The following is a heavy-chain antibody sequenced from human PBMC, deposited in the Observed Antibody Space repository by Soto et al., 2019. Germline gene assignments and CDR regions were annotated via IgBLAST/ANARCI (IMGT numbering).Heavy chain of an antibody. J-gene: IGHJ4*02. D-gene: IGHD5-18*01. CDR3: AGPGYSSQHY. CDR1: GFTFSSFA. CDR2: ISGSGDGA. V-gene: IGHV3-23*01. Sequence: EVQLLESGGGLVQPGGSLRLSCAASGFTFSSFALSWVRQAPGKGLEWVSAISGSGDGADYADSVKGRFTISRDNSKNTLYLQMNSLRAEDTAVYYCAGPGYSSQHYWGQGALVTVSS.